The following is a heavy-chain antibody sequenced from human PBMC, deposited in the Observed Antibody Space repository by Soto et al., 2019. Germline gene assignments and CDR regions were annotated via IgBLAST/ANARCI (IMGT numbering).Heavy chain of an antibody. CDR3: ASFTGSYYGGYFDY. CDR2: IYTSGST. D-gene: IGHD1-26*01. J-gene: IGHJ4*02. V-gene: IGHV4-4*07. Sequence: ASETLSLTCTVSGGSISSYYWSWIRQPAGKGLEWIGRIYTSGSTNYNPSLKSRVTMSVDTSKNQFSLKLSSVTAADTAVYYCASFTGSYYGGYFDYWGQGTLVTVYS. CDR1: GGSISSYY.